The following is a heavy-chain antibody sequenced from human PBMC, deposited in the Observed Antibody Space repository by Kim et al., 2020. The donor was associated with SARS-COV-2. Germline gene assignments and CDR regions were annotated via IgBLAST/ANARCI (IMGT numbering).Heavy chain of an antibody. CDR2: IFYSGTT. D-gene: IGHD3-3*01. CDR1: GGSINSYY. V-gene: IGHV4-59*13. J-gene: IGHJ2*01. Sequence: SETLSLTCTGSGGSINSYYWSWIRQPPGKGLEWMGYIFYSGTTSYNPSLESRVTTFLGIYDNQSSLKVTSVTAADTAVNFCSRGPDFGMPGFAHRIWGR. CDR3: SRGPDFGMPGFAHRI.